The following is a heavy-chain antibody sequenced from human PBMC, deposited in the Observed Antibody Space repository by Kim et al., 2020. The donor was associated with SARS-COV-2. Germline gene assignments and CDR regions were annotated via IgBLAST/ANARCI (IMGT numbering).Heavy chain of an antibody. CDR1: GFTFSSYW. D-gene: IGHD6-19*01. J-gene: IGHJ4*02. CDR2: IKQDGSEK. V-gene: IGHV3-7*03. Sequence: GGSLRHSCAASGFTFSSYWMSWVRQAPGKGLEWVANIKQDGSEKYYVDSVKGRFTISRDNAKNSLYLQMNSLRAEDTAVYYCARDPTIKGSGWSVDYWGQGTLVTVSS. CDR3: ARDPTIKGSGWSVDY.